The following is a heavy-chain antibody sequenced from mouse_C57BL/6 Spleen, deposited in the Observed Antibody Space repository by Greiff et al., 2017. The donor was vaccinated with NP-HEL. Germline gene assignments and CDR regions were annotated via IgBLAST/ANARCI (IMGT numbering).Heavy chain of an antibody. D-gene: IGHD1-1*01. Sequence: VQLQQSGAELVKPGASVKLSCKASGYTFTSYWMHWVKQRPGRGLEWIGRIDPNSGGTKYNEKFKSKATLTVDKPSSTAYMQLSSLTSEDSAVYYCANYYGSSLYYAMDYWGQGTSVTVSS. CDR3: ANYYGSSLYYAMDY. V-gene: IGHV1-72*01. J-gene: IGHJ4*01. CDR1: GYTFTSYW. CDR2: IDPNSGGT.